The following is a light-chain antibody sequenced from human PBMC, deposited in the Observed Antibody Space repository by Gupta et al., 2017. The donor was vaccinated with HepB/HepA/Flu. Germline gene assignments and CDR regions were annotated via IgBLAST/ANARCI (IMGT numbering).Light chain of an antibody. V-gene: IGKV3-11*01. CDR3: QQPSNWPPLS. J-gene: IGKJ4*01. CDR1: RSVGNY. CDR2: DAS. Sequence: DIVLTQSPATLSLSPGERATLSCRASRSVGNYLGWYQQKPGQAPRLLIYDASSRDTGIPAKFSGSGCGKDFTLTISSREQEDFAVYYCQQPSNWPPLSFGGGTKVEIK.